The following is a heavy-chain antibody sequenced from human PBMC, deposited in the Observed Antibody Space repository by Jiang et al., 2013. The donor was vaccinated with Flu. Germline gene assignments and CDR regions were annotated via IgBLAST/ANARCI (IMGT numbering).Heavy chain of an antibody. Sequence: GAEVKKPGASVKVSCKASGYTFTNFGINWVRQAPGQGLEWMGWISGDTGNTIYSDNLQGRVTMTTDTSTSTAFMELTSLRSDDSAVYFCARTDMIDYYGSGSYYPFDYWGQGTLVAVSS. CDR2: ISGDTGNT. CDR1: GYTFTNFG. CDR3: ARTDMIDYYGSGSYYPFDY. D-gene: IGHD3-10*01. V-gene: IGHV1-18*01. J-gene: IGHJ4*02.